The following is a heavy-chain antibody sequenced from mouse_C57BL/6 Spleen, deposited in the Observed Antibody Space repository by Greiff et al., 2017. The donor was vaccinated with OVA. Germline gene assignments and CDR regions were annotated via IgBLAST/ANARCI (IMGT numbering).Heavy chain of an antibody. CDR3: ARWDYGSSDY. V-gene: IGHV1-4*01. CDR2: INPSSGYT. J-gene: IGHJ2*01. Sequence: VKLQESGAELARPGASVKMSCKASGYTFTSYTMHWVKQRPGQGLEWIGYINPSSGYTKYNQKFKDKATLTADKSSSTAYMQLSSLTSEDSAVYYCARWDYGSSDYWGQGTTLTVSS. CDR1: GYTFTSYT. D-gene: IGHD1-1*01.